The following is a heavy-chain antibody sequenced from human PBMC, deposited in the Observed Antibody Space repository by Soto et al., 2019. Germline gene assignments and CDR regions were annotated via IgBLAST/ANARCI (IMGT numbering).Heavy chain of an antibody. CDR3: ARGPQTMGFYYYYMDV. CDR1: GYTFTSYD. Sequence: ASVKVSCKASGYTFTSYDINWVRQATGQGLEWMGWMNPNSGNTGYAQKFQGRVTMTRNTSISTAYMELSSLRSEDTAVYYCARGPQTMGFYYYYMDVWGKGTTVTVSS. V-gene: IGHV1-8*01. J-gene: IGHJ6*03. D-gene: IGHD3-10*01. CDR2: MNPNSGNT.